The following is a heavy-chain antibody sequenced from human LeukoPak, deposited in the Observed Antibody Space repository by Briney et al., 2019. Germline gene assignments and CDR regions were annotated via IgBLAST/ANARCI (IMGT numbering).Heavy chain of an antibody. J-gene: IGHJ3*02. Sequence: TGGSLRLSCAASGFTIDDYGMSWVRQAPGKGLEWVSGINWNGGSTGYADSVKGRFTTSRDNVKNSLYLQMNSLRAEDSALYFCARYIMGASDAFDIWGQGTLVTVSS. D-gene: IGHD1-26*01. V-gene: IGHV3-20*04. CDR1: GFTIDDYG. CDR2: INWNGGST. CDR3: ARYIMGASDAFDI.